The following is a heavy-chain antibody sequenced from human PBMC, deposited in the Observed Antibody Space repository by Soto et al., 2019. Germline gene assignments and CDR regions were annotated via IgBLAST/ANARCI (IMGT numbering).Heavy chain of an antibody. V-gene: IGHV4-34*01. CDR2: INHSGST. D-gene: IGHD5-18*01. Sequence: SETLSLTCAVYGGSFSGYYWSWIRQPPGRGLEWIGEINHSGSTNYNPSLKSRVTISVDTSKNQFSLKLSSVTAADTAVYYCARGRDTAMVYNWFDPWGQGTLVTVSS. CDR1: GGSFSGYY. J-gene: IGHJ5*02. CDR3: ARGRDTAMVYNWFDP.